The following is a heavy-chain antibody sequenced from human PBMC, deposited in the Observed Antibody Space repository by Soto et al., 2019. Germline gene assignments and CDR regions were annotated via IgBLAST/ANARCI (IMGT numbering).Heavy chain of an antibody. CDR1: GYTFTGYY. V-gene: IGHV1-2*02. CDR3: ARGGGDGWYDYNWFDP. Sequence: GASVKASCKASGYTFTGYYMHWVRQAPGQGLEWMGWINPNSGGTNYAQKFQGRVTMTRDTSISTAYMELSRLRSDDTAVYYCARGGGDGWYDYNWFDPWGQGTLVTVSS. J-gene: IGHJ5*02. D-gene: IGHD6-19*01. CDR2: INPNSGGT.